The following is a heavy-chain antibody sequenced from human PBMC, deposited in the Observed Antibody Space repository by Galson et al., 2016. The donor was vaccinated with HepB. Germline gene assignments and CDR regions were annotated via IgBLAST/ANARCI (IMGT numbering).Heavy chain of an antibody. CDR2: IWYDGSNK. J-gene: IGHJ4*02. CDR1: GFTVSSHG. CDR3: AKGHWNYEYYFDY. Sequence: SLRLSCAASGFTVSSHGMNWVRQAPGKGLEWVAVIWYDGSNKYYADSVKGRFTISRDNSKNTLYLQMNSLRAEDTAVYYCAKGHWNYEYYFDYWGQGTLVTVSS. V-gene: IGHV3-33*06. D-gene: IGHD1-7*01.